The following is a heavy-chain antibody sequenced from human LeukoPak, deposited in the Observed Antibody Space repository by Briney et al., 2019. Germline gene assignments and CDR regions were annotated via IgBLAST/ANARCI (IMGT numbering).Heavy chain of an antibody. CDR2: ISGSGGST. CDR3: AKDLTIHGRSPSCTLDY. CDR1: GVTFSSYA. J-gene: IGHJ4*02. V-gene: IGHV3-23*01. D-gene: IGHD2-2*01. Sequence: GGSLRLSCAASGVTFSSYAMSWVRQAPGKGLEWVSAISGSGGSTYYADSVKGRFTISRDNTKTTLYLQMNSLRAEATAVYYCAKDLTIHGRSPSCTLDYWGQGTLVTVSS.